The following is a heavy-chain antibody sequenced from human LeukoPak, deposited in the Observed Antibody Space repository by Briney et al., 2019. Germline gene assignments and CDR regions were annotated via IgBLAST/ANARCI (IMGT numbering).Heavy chain of an antibody. D-gene: IGHD2/OR15-2a*01. CDR2: FDPEDGES. CDR1: GYTLRELS. V-gene: IGHV1-24*01. J-gene: IGHJ6*03. Sequence: GASVKVSCKVSGYTLRELSMHWVRQAPAKGLQWMGGFDPEDGESIIAQKFQGRLTMTEDTSTNTAYMELSSLTAEDTAMYYCATGHCNTSSCYYNYMDVWGKGTPVTVSS. CDR3: ATGHCNTSSCYYNYMDV.